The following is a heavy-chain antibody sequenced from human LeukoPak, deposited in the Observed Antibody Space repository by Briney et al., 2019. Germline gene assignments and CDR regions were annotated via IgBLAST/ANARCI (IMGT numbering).Heavy chain of an antibody. V-gene: IGHV4-59*01. CDR1: GGSISSYY. CDR3: VRRQWELQYFDL. Sequence: PSETLSLTCTVSGGSISSYYWSWIRQPPGKGLEWIGYIYYSRTTEYNPSLKSRVTISADTSKNQFSLKLNSVTAADTAVYYCVRRQWELQYFDLWGRGTLVAVSS. CDR2: IYYSRTT. J-gene: IGHJ2*01. D-gene: IGHD1-26*01.